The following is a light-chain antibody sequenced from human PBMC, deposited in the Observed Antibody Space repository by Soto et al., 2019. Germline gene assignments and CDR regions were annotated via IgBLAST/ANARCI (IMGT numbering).Light chain of an antibody. V-gene: IGLV2-14*01. CDR3: SSYTSSSTYV. CDR1: SSDVGGYNY. J-gene: IGLJ1*01. CDR2: EVS. Sequence: QSALTQPASVSGSPGQSITISCTGTSSDVGGYNYVSWYQQHPDKAPKLILYEVSNRPSGVSNRFSGSKSGNTASLTISGLQTEDGADYYCSSYTSSSTYVFGTGTKVTVL.